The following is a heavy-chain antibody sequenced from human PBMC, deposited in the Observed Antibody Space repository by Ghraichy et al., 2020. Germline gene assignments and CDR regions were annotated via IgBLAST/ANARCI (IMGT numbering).Heavy chain of an antibody. D-gene: IGHD3-10*01. V-gene: IGHV3-30*18. CDR2: ISYDGTNK. CDR3: AKDQVSYGSGDDDQKRGY. J-gene: IGHJ4*02. Sequence: GGSLRLSCVASGFTFSSYGMHWVRQAPGKGLEWVAVISYDGTNKYHADSVKGRFTISRDNSKNTLYLQMISLRAEDTAVYYCAKDQVSYGSGDDDQKRGYGGQGTLVTVSS. CDR1: GFTFSSYG.